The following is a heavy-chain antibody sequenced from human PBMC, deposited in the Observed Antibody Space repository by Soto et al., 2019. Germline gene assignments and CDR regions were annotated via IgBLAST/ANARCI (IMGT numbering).Heavy chain of an antibody. Sequence: GASVKVSCKASGYAFTGYYMHWVRQAPGQGLEWMGWINPNSGGTNYAQKFQGWVTMTRDTSISTAYMELSRLRSDDTAVYYCARGRDTVTGYYYGMDVWGQGTTVTVSS. D-gene: IGHD4-4*01. CDR1: GYAFTGYY. CDR2: INPNSGGT. V-gene: IGHV1-2*04. J-gene: IGHJ6*02. CDR3: ARGRDTVTGYYYGMDV.